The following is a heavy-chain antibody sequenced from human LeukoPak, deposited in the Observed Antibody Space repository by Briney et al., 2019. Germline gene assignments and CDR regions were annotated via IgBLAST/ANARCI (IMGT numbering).Heavy chain of an antibody. CDR2: ISSSGSTI. V-gene: IGHV3-48*03. J-gene: IGHJ5*02. CDR3: ARASPGITMVRGVRGGWFDP. D-gene: IGHD3-10*01. Sequence: PGGTLRLSCAASGFTFSTFWMSWVRQAPGKGLEWVSYISSSGSTIYYADSVKGRFTISRDNAKNSLYLQMNSLRAEDTAVYYCARASPGITMVRGVRGGWFDPWGQGTLVTVSS. CDR1: GFTFSTFW.